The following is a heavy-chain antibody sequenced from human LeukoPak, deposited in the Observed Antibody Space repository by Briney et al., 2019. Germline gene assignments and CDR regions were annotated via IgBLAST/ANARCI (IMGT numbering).Heavy chain of an antibody. D-gene: IGHD6-19*01. CDR1: GFTFSSYA. V-gene: IGHV3-23*01. CDR3: ARVYEGYDSGWSKPPYYYYYMDV. Sequence: PGGSLRLSCAASGFTFSSYAMSWVRQAPGKGLEWVSNISGSGSGGNTYYADSVKGRFTISRDNSKNTLYLQMNSLRAEDTAVYYCARVYEGYDSGWSKPPYYYYYMDVWGKGTTVTVSS. J-gene: IGHJ6*03. CDR2: ISGSGSGGNT.